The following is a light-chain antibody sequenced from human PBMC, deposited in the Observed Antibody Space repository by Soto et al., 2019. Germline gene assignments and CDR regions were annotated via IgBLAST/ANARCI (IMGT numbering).Light chain of an antibody. CDR3: QQRSKWPLT. CDR2: DAS. V-gene: IGKV3-11*01. J-gene: IGKJ4*01. CDR1: QSVSSY. Sequence: EIALTQSPATLSLSPGERATLSCRASQSVSSYLAWYQQKPGQAPRLLIYDASNRATGIPARFSGSGSGTDFTLTISSLEPEDFAVYYCQQRSKWPLTFGGGTKV.